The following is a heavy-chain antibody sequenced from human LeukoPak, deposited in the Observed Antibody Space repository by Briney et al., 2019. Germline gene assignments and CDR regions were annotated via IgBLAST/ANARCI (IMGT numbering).Heavy chain of an antibody. CDR2: ISYDGSDK. Sequence: GGSLRLSCAASGFTFSTYGMHWVRQAPGKGLAWVALISYDGSDKYYADSVKGRFTISRDNSKNTLYLQMNSLRAEDTAVYYCAKDKYYYGSGSDFDYWGQRTLHTVSS. D-gene: IGHD3-10*01. J-gene: IGHJ4*02. CDR3: AKDKYYYGSGSDFDY. CDR1: GFTFSTYG. V-gene: IGHV3-30*18.